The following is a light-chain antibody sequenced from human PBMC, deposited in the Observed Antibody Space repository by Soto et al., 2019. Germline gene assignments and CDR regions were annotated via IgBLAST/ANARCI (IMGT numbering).Light chain of an antibody. J-gene: IGLJ2*01. V-gene: IGLV2-23*02. CDR3: CSYAGSSIVV. CDR1: SSDVGSYNL. Sequence: QSALTQPASVSGSPGQSITISCTGTSSDVGSYNLVSLYQQHPGKAPKLMIYEVSKRPSGVSNRFSGSKSGNTASLTISGLQAEDEADYYCCSYAGSSIVVFGGGTKVTVL. CDR2: EVS.